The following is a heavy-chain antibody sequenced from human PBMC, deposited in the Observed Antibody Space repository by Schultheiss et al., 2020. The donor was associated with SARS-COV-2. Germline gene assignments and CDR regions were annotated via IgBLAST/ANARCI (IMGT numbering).Heavy chain of an antibody. CDR3: ARDRVVYGSGSPAD. D-gene: IGHD6-19*01. J-gene: IGHJ4*02. CDR2: IIPIFGTA. V-gene: IGHV1-69*13. Sequence: SVKVSCKASGYTFTGYYMHWVRQAPGQGLEWMGGIIPIFGTANYAQKFQGRVTITADESTSTAYMELRSLRSDDTAVYYCARDRVVYGSGSPADWGQGTLVTVSS. CDR1: GYTFTGYY.